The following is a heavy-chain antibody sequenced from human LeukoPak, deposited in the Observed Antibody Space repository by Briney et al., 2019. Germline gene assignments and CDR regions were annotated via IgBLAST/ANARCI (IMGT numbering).Heavy chain of an antibody. V-gene: IGHV3-74*01. CDR1: GSTFSSYW. D-gene: IGHD2-2*01. CDR2: INSDGTRT. J-gene: IGHJ4*02. CDR3: ARVGCTSTSCYGPFEY. Sequence: PGGSLRLSCAASGSTFSSYWMHWVRQAPGKGLVWVSHINSDGTRTNYADSVKGRFTISRDNAKNTLYLQMNSLRAEDTAVYYCARVGCTSTSCYGPFEYWGQGTLVTVSS.